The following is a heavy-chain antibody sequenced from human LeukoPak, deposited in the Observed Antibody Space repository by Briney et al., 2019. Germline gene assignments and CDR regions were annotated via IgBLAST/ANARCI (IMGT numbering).Heavy chain of an antibody. V-gene: IGHV3-48*02. CDR2: ISSSSSTI. CDR3: ARVVVVPAAPSRGSGYYYYGMDV. D-gene: IGHD2-2*01. J-gene: IGHJ6*02. CDR1: GFTFSSYS. Sequence: GGSLRLSCAASGFTFSSYSMNWVRQAPGKGLEWVSYISSSSSTIYYADSVKGRFTISRDNAKNSLYLQMNSLRDKDTAVYYCARVVVVPAAPSRGSGYYYYGMDVWGQGTTVTVSS.